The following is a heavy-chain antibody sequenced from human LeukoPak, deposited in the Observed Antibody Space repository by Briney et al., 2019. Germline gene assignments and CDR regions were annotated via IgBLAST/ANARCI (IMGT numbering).Heavy chain of an antibody. CDR2: ISYDGSNK. D-gene: IGHD1-14*01. V-gene: IGHV3-30*18. J-gene: IGHJ6*02. CDR1: GFTFSSYG. Sequence: GGSLRLSCAASGFTFSSYGMHWVRQAPGKGLEWVAVISYDGSNKYYADSVKGRFTISRDNSKNTLYLQMSSLRAEDTAVYYCAKGDRDPYYYYGMDVWGQGTTVTVSS. CDR3: AKGDRDPYYYYGMDV.